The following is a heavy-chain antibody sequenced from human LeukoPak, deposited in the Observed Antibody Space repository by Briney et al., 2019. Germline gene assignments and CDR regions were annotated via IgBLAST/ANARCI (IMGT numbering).Heavy chain of an antibody. CDR2: IKSKTDGGTT. CDR1: GFTFSSYG. D-gene: IGHD6-13*01. V-gene: IGHV3-15*01. Sequence: PGGSLRLSCAASGFTFSSYGMSWVRQAPGKGLEWVGRIKSKTDGGTTDYAAPVEGRFTISRDDSKKTLYLQMNSLKTEDTAVYYCSTDPYSSKWYYFDYWGQGTLVTVSS. J-gene: IGHJ4*02. CDR3: STDPYSSKWYYFDY.